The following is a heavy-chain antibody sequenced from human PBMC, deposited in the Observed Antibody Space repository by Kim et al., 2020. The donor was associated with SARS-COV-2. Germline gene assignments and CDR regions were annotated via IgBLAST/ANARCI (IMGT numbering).Heavy chain of an antibody. J-gene: IGHJ4*02. D-gene: IGHD7-27*01. CDR3: ARDPSGDGGYFDY. V-gene: IGHV4-59*01. CDR2: VSYVQNT. Sequence: SETLSLTCVVSGDFSRSYYWHWIRQTPGKGLEWIVYVSYVQNTSPSLQSRVSISIDMATNQFSLKLTSVTAADTAVYYCARDPSGDGGYFDYWGQGILVTVSS. CDR1: GDFSRSYY.